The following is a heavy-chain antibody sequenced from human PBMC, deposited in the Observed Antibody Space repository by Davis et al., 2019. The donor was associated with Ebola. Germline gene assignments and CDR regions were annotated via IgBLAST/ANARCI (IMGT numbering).Heavy chain of an antibody. CDR1: GGTFSSYA. CDR2: IIPIFDTA. Sequence: SVKVSCKASGGTFSSYAISWVRQAPGQGLEWVGVIIPIFDTASYAHNFQDRVTITADESRITAYLELSSLRSEDTAVYYCAKDRYYDNSPLYFESETWGQGTLVTVSS. J-gene: IGHJ4*02. D-gene: IGHD3-22*01. V-gene: IGHV1-69*13. CDR3: AKDRYYDNSPLYFESET.